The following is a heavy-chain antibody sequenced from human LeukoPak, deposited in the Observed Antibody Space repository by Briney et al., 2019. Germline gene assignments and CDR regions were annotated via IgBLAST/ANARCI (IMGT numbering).Heavy chain of an antibody. D-gene: IGHD2-15*01. J-gene: IGHJ3*02. Sequence: SENLSLTCAVSGYSISSSNWWGWIRQPPGKGLEWIGYIYYSGSTYYNPSLKSRVTMSVDTSKNQFSLKLSSVTAVDTAVYYCARTLTPYCSGGSCYGKNAFDIWGQGTMVTVSS. CDR3: ARTLTPYCSGGSCYGKNAFDI. V-gene: IGHV4-28*01. CDR2: IYYSGST. CDR1: GYSISSSNW.